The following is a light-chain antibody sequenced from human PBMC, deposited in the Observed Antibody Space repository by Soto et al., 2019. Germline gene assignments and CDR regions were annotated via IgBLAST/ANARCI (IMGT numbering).Light chain of an antibody. CDR3: QQANTFPLT. CDR1: QGISTY. Sequence: DIQMTQSPSSVSASVGDRVTITCRASQGISTYLVWSQQNPGKAPTLLLNSASSLHSGVASRFSGSGSGTDFTLTINSLQPEDLATYYCQQANTFPLTFGQGTKVEIK. J-gene: IGKJ1*01. V-gene: IGKV1-12*01. CDR2: SAS.